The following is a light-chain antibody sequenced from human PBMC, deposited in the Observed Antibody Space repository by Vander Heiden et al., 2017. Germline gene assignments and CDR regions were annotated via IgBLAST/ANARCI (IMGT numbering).Light chain of an antibody. CDR1: QSVGSS. V-gene: IGKV3-11*01. CDR2: DVS. CDR3: QQRSSWPRT. Sequence: EIVLTQSPATLSLSPVERATLSCRASQSVGSSLAWYQQKPGQAPGLLIYDVSNRATGIPARFSGSGSGTDFTLTISSLEPEDFAVYYCQQRSSWPRTFGPGTKVDFK. J-gene: IGKJ3*01.